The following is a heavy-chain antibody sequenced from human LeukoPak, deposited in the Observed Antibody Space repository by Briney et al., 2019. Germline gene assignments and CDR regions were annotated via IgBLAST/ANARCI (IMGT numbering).Heavy chain of an antibody. CDR3: ARGAKSSSSSFRWFDP. Sequence: SETLSLTCAVYGGSFSGYYWSWIRQPPGKGLEWIGEINHSGSTNYNPSLESRVTISVDTSKNQFSLKLSSVTAADTAVYYCARGAKSSSSSFRWFDPWGQGTLVTVSS. V-gene: IGHV4-34*01. D-gene: IGHD6-6*01. CDR1: GGSFSGYY. J-gene: IGHJ5*02. CDR2: INHSGST.